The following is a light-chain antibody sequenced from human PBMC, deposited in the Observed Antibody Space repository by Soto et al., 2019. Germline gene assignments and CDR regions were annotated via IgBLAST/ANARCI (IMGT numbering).Light chain of an antibody. CDR3: QQYNGYSST. J-gene: IGKJ1*01. Sequence: DIRVAQSAPTLSASVGDRFAITCRASQTITTLMAWYQQKPGKAPNLLIYEASSLQSGVPSRFSGSGSGTDFTLTISSLQPDDFATYFCQQYNGYSSTFGQGTKVDNK. CDR2: EAS. V-gene: IGKV1-5*01. CDR1: QTITTL.